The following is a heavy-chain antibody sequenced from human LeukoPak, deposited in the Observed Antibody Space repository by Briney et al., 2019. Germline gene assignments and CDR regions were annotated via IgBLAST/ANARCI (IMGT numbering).Heavy chain of an antibody. CDR2: ISGRGGST. J-gene: IGHJ4*02. Sequence: GGSLRLSCAASGFTFSIYAMSWVRQAPGEGLEWVSAISGRGGSTYYADSVKGRFTISRDNSKNTLCLQMNSLRAEDTAVYYCAKDVLVDVRGVIMKYYFDYWGQGTLVTVSS. V-gene: IGHV3-23*01. CDR3: AKDVLVDVRGVIMKYYFDY. D-gene: IGHD3-10*01. CDR1: GFTFSIYA.